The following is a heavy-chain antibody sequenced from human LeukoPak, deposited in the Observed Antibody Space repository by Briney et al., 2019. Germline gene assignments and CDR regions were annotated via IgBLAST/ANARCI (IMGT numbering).Heavy chain of an antibody. CDR2: MNPNSGNT. D-gene: IGHD2-15*01. CDR1: GYTFTSYD. Sequence: ASVKVSCKASGYTFTSYDINWVQQATGQGLEWMGWMNPNSGNTGYAQKFRGRVTMTRNTSISTAYMELSSLRSEDTAVYYCARLPSYCSGGSCYSWWFDPWGQGTLVTVSS. J-gene: IGHJ5*02. CDR3: ARLPSYCSGGSCYSWWFDP. V-gene: IGHV1-8*01.